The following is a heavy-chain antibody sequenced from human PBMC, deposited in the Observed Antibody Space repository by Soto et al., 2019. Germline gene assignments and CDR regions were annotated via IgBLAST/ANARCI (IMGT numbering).Heavy chain of an antibody. V-gene: IGHV1-18*01. J-gene: IGHJ3*02. CDR1: GYTFTSYG. D-gene: IGHD3-9*01. CDR2: ISAYNGNT. CDR3: AREGWDDILTGYKDPRAFDI. Sequence: GASVKVSCKASGYTFTSYGISWVRQAPGQGLEWMGWISAYNGNTNYAQKLQGRVTMTTDTSTSTAYMELRSLRSDDTAVYYCAREGWDDILTGYKDPRAFDIWGQGTMVTVSS.